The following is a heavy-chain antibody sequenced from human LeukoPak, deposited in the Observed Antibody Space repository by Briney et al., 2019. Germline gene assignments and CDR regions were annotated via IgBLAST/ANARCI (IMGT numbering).Heavy chain of an antibody. D-gene: IGHD3-16*01. Sequence: SETLSLTCTVSGGSISSYYWSGIRQPPGKGLEWMGYIYYRGGTNYNPPLKSRVTISVDTSKNQFSLKLSSVTAAGTAVYYCARAAWGGTYFDYWGQGTLVTVSS. CDR3: ARAAWGGTYFDY. J-gene: IGHJ4*02. CDR2: IYYRGGT. CDR1: GGSISSYY. V-gene: IGHV4-59*01.